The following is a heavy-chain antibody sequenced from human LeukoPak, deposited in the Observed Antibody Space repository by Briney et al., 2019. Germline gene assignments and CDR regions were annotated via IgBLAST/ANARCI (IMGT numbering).Heavy chain of an antibody. D-gene: IGHD3-22*01. CDR2: INAGNGNT. CDR1: GGTFSSYA. CDR3: AKDEKGYYHDTSGYPDAFDI. J-gene: IGHJ3*02. Sequence: GASVKVSCKASGGTFSSYAISWVRQAPGQRLEWMGWINAGNGNTKYSQKFQDRVTVTRDTSTSTAYMELSSLRSEDTAVYYCAKDEKGYYHDTSGYPDAFDIWGQGTMVTVSS. V-gene: IGHV1-3*01.